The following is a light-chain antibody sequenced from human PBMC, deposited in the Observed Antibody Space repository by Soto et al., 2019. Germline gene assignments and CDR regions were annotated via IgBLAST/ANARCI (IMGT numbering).Light chain of an antibody. CDR3: QQYGSSPRT. Sequence: EIVLTQSPGTLSLSPGERATLSCRASQSVSSSYLAWYQQKPGQAPRLLIYGASSRATGIPDRFSGSGSGTDFTLTSSRLEPEDFAVYYCQQYGSSPRTFGGGTKVESK. CDR1: QSVSSSY. V-gene: IGKV3-20*01. J-gene: IGKJ4*01. CDR2: GAS.